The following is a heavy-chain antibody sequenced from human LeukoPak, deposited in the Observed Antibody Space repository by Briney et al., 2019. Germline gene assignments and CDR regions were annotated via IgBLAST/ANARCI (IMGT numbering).Heavy chain of an antibody. V-gene: IGHV1-18*01. CDR3: AREGDNWNYASGLYDY. D-gene: IGHD1-7*01. Sequence: ASVKVSCKASGYTFTNYGITWVRQAPGQGLEWMGWISPYNDNTNYAQKLQDRVTMTTDTSTSTAYMELRSLRSDDTAVYYCAREGDNWNYASGLYDYWGQGTLVTVSS. CDR1: GYTFTNYG. CDR2: ISPYNDNT. J-gene: IGHJ4*02.